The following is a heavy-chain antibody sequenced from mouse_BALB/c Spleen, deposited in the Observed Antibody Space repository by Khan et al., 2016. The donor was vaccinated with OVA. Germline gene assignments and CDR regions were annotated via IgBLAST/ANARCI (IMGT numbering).Heavy chain of an antibody. J-gene: IGHJ3*01. CDR3: ASHLSGWFTY. V-gene: IGHV5-6*01. CDR2: INTDGYYT. D-gene: IGHD1-3*01. CDR1: GFTFSAYC. Sequence: VQLKESGADLVKPGGSLKLSCTASGFTFSAYCMSWVRQSPGKRLEWIGTINTDGYYTYYPQSLKGRSIVSGDNSNNTPYLQIRSLKSEDTAMYYSASHLSGWFTYWGQGTLVTGSA.